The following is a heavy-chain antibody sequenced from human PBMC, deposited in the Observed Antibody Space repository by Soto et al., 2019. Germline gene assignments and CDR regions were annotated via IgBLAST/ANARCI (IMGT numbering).Heavy chain of an antibody. CDR3: AREAVSWGSDKGYFDY. V-gene: IGHV4-31*03. CDR2: IYYSGST. CDR1: GGSISSGGYY. D-gene: IGHD3-16*01. J-gene: IGHJ4*02. Sequence: SETLSLTCTVSGGSISSGGYYWSWIRQHPGKGLEWIGYIYYSGSTYYNPSLKSRVTISVDTSKNQFSLKLSSVTAADTAVYYCAREAVSWGSDKGYFDYWGQGTLVTVSS.